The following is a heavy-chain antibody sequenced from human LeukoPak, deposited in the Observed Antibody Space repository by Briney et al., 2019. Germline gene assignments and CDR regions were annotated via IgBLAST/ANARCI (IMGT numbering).Heavy chain of an antibody. CDR1: GGSFSGYY. D-gene: IGHD3-10*01. CDR3: ARGLPTSSHYYGSGSNFDY. Sequence: SETLSLTCAVYGGSFSGYYWSWIRQPPGKGLEWIGEINHSGSTNYNPSLKSRVTISVDTSKNQFSLKLSSVTAADTAVYYCARGLPTSSHYYGSGSNFDYWGQGTLVTVSS. J-gene: IGHJ4*02. V-gene: IGHV4-34*01. CDR2: INHSGST.